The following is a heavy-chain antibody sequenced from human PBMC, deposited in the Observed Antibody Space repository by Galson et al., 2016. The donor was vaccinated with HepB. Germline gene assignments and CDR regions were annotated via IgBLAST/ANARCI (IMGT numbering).Heavy chain of an antibody. CDR3: ARGDPWYSSGWGPDH. CDR2: IGHDANKE. Sequence: SLRLSCAASGFTFRTYVMHWVRQAPGKGLEWVAGIGHDANKEYSMESAKGRFTVSRDNSKNTLYLQMNTLGVEDTAVYYCARGDPWYSSGWGPDHWGQGTLVSVSS. CDR1: GFTFRTYV. V-gene: IGHV3-33*01. D-gene: IGHD6-19*01. J-gene: IGHJ4*02.